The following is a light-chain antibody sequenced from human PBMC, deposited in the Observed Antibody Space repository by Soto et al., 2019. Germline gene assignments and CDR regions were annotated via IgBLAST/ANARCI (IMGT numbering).Light chain of an antibody. CDR3: HQYGSSPTWT. Sequence: EIVLTQSPATLSLSPGERATLSCRASQSLSSINLAWFQQKPGQAPRLLIYGASSRATGIPDRFSASGSGTDFTLPISRLEPEDFAVYYCHQYGSSPTWTFGQGTKVDIK. CDR2: GAS. CDR1: QSLSSIN. V-gene: IGKV3-20*01. J-gene: IGKJ1*01.